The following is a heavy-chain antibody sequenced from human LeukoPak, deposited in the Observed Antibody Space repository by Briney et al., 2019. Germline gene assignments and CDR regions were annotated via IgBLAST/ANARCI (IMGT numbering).Heavy chain of an antibody. Sequence: PGGSLRLSCAASGFTFYSYWMHWVRQAPGKGLVWVSRINSDGSGTSDADFVKGRFTISRDNPKNTLYLQMNSLRAEDTAMYYCARDRLTNDAFDIWGQGTMVTVSS. CDR3: ARDRLTNDAFDI. V-gene: IGHV3-74*01. J-gene: IGHJ3*02. CDR1: GFTFYSYW. CDR2: INSDGSGT. D-gene: IGHD2-8*01.